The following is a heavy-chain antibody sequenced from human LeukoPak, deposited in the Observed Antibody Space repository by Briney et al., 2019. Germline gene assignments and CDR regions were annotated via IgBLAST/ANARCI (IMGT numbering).Heavy chain of an antibody. V-gene: IGHV4-39*01. CDR3: ARLLGYCSDYNCPAWGS. D-gene: IGHD2-15*01. CDR1: GGSIASTGYY. J-gene: IGHJ4*02. Sequence: PSETLSLTCSVSGGSIASTGYYWGWLRQSPGQGLEWIGNIQNSATFCYNPSLKSRVTISVDMSKNQFSLKLSSVTAADTAVYYCARLLGYCSDYNCPAWGSWGLGTLVTVSS. CDR2: IQNSATF.